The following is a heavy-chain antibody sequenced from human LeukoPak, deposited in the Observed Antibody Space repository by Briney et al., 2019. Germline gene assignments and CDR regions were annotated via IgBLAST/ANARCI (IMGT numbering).Heavy chain of an antibody. CDR2: VYSTGHT. CDR1: GDSLYY. J-gene: IGHJ6*03. V-gene: IGHV4-39*07. Sequence: PSETLSLTCTVSGDSLYYWGWIRQPPGKGLEWIGSVYSTGHTNYNLSLKRRVTMSVDTSKNQFSLKLSSVTAADTAVYYCARGRAIAVAGRRKYYMDVWGKGTTVTVSS. CDR3: ARGRAIAVAGRRKYYMDV. D-gene: IGHD6-19*01.